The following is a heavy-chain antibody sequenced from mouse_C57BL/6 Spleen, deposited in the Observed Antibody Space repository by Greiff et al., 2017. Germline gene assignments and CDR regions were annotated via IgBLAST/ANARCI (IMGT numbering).Heavy chain of an antibody. CDR3: ARRDGRSHYYFDY. CDR1: GYAFSSYW. J-gene: IGHJ2*01. CDR2: LYPGDGDP. Sequence: VQLQQSGAELVKPGASVKISCKASGYAFSSYWMHWVKQRPGQGLEWIGQLYPGDGDPNYNGKFKGKATLTADKSSSTAYMQLSSLTSEDSAVYFCARRDGRSHYYFDYWGQGTTLTVSS. D-gene: IGHD1-1*01. V-gene: IGHV1-80*01.